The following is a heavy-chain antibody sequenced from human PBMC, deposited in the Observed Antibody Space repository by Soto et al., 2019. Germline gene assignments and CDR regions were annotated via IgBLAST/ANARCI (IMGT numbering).Heavy chain of an antibody. CDR2: IYYSGST. J-gene: IGHJ6*02. CDR1: GGSISSGGYY. D-gene: IGHD7-27*01. Sequence: SETLSLTCTVSGGSISSGGYYWSWIRQPPGKGLEWIGYIYYSGSTYYNPSLKSRVTISVDTSKNQFSLKLSSVTAADTAVYYCARDPVWGPTYYYYGMDVWGQGTTVT. CDR3: ARDPVWGPTYYYYGMDV. V-gene: IGHV4-31*03.